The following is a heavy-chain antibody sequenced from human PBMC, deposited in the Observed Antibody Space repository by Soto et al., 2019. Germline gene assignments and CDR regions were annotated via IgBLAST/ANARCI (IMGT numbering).Heavy chain of an antibody. CDR3: ARGKIRTGSSWYVGYDY. CDR1: GGSFSGYY. Sequence: PSETLSLTCAVYGGSFSGYYWSWIRQPPGKGLEWIGEINHSGSTNYNPSLKSRLTISVDTSKNQFSLKLSSVTAADTAVYYCARGKIRTGSSWYVGYDYWGQGTLVTVSS. V-gene: IGHV4-34*01. CDR2: INHSGST. D-gene: IGHD6-13*01. J-gene: IGHJ4*02.